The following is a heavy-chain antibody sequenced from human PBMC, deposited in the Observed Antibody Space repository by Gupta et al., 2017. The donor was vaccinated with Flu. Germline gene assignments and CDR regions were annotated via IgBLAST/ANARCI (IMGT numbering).Heavy chain of an antibody. CDR1: GYTFTGYY. Sequence: QVQLVQSGAEVKKPGASVKVSCKASGYTFTGYYMHWVRQAPGQGFEWMGWINPNSGGTNYAQKFQGWVTMTRDTSISTAYMELSRLRSDDTAVYYCAREAWGSGRYYYYYYGMDVWGQGTTVTVSS. D-gene: IGHD3-16*01. CDR3: AREAWGSGRYYYYYYGMDV. CDR2: INPNSGGT. V-gene: IGHV1-2*04. J-gene: IGHJ6*02.